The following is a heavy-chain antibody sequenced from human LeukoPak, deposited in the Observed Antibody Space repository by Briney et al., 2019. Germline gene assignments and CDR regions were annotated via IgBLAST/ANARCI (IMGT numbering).Heavy chain of an antibody. J-gene: IGHJ4*02. CDR2: ISGSGGST. D-gene: IGHD3-22*01. CDR1: GFTFRNYA. Sequence: GGSLRLSCAASGFTFRNYAMSWVRQAPGKGLEWLSGISGSGGSTYYADSVKGRFPISRDNSKNTLYMEMNSLRAEDSAVYYCAKAYSSGYWDYFDYWGQGTLVTVSS. V-gene: IGHV3-23*01. CDR3: AKAYSSGYWDYFDY.